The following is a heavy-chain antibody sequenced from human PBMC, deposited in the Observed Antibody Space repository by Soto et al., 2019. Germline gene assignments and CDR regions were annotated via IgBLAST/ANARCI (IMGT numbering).Heavy chain of an antibody. Sequence: PSETLSLTCTVSGGSISSYYWSWIRQPPGKGLEWIGYIYYSGSTNYNPSLKSRVTISVDTSKNQFSLKLSSVTAADTAVYYCARGRERYCTNGVCFTFDPWGQGTLVTVSS. J-gene: IGHJ5*02. CDR3: ARGRERYCTNGVCFTFDP. V-gene: IGHV4-59*01. D-gene: IGHD2-8*01. CDR1: GGSISSYY. CDR2: IYYSGST.